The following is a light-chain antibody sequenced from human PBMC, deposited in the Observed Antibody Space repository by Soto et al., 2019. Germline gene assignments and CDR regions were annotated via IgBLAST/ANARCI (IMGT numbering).Light chain of an antibody. CDR2: EGH. CDR3: SSFAGGNIYV. J-gene: IGLJ1*01. V-gene: IGLV2-14*02. CDR1: SGYVGTYSL. Sequence: QSVLAQPASVSGSPGQSITISCTGASGYVGTYSLVSWYQQHPGKAPKVVIYEGHKRPSGVPDRFSGSTSVNTASLTVSGLQAEDEADYYCSSFAGGNIYVFGTGTKVTV.